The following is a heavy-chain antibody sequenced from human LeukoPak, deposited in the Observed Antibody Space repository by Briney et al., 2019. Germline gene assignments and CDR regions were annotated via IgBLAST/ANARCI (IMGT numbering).Heavy chain of an antibody. CDR3: ARGIAAAGTVTDQGYYFDY. CDR1: GFTFSSYA. V-gene: IGHV3-30-3*01. Sequence: PGRSLRLSCAASGFTFSSYAMHWVRQAPGKGLEWLAVISYDGSNKYYADSVKGRFTISRDNSKNTLYLQMNSLRAEDTAVYYCARGIAAAGTVTDQGYYFDYWGQGTLVTVSS. CDR2: ISYDGSNK. J-gene: IGHJ4*02. D-gene: IGHD6-13*01.